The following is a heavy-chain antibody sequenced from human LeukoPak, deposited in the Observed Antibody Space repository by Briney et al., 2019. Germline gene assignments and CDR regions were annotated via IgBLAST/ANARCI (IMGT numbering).Heavy chain of an antibody. CDR3: ARTYYDHIYYMDV. Sequence: SETLSLTCTVSGYSISSGYYWGWIRQPPGKGLEWIGSIYHSGSTYYNPSLKSRVTISVDTSKNQFSLKLSSVTAADTAVYYCARTYYDHIYYMDVWGKGTTVTVSS. J-gene: IGHJ6*03. D-gene: IGHD3-16*01. V-gene: IGHV4-38-2*02. CDR2: IYHSGST. CDR1: GYSISSGYY.